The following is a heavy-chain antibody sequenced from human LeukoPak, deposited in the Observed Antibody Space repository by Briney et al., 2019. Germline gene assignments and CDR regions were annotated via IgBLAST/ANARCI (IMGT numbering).Heavy chain of an antibody. CDR3: ATSPGDCSGGSCYYYGMDV. J-gene: IGHJ6*02. CDR1: GGTFSSYA. V-gene: IGHV1-69*13. D-gene: IGHD2-15*01. CDR2: IIPIFGTA. Sequence: ASVKVSCKASGGTFSSYAISWVRQAPGQGLEWMGGIIPIFGTANYAQKFQGRVTITADESTSTAYMELSSLRSEDTAVYYCATSPGDCSGGSCYYYGMDVWGQGTTVTVSS.